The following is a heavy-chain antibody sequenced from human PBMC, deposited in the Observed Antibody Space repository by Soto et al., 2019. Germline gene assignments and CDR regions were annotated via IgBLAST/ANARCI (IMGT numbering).Heavy chain of an antibody. CDR3: TKGTTYHYYYIMDV. V-gene: IGHV3-23*01. CDR2: LTGGGDST. J-gene: IGHJ6*02. CDR1: GFTFGSYA. Sequence: EVQLLESGGGLVQPGGSLRLSCVASGFTFGSYAMTWVRQAPGKGLEGVSALTGGGDSTYYADSVRGRFTISRDNSKNTLYLHMNGLRAEDTAVYYCTKGTTYHYYYIMDVWGQGTTVTVSS. D-gene: IGHD4-17*01.